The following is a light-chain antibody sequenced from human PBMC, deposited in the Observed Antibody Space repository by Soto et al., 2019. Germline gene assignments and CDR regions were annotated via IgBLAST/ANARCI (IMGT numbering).Light chain of an antibody. J-gene: IGKJ2*01. CDR1: ESIATW. CDR2: DAS. Sequence: DVRMTQSPSTLSASVGDRVTITCRASESIATWLAWYQQKPGKAPKLLIYDASRLESGVPSRFSGGGSGTEFTLTISGLQPDDFATYYCHQYNSFFGQGTKLEI. CDR3: HQYNSF. V-gene: IGKV1-5*01.